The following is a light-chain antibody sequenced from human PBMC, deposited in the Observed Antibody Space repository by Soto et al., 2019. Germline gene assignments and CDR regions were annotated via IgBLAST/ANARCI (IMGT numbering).Light chain of an antibody. CDR3: FSFTPTSTHV. CDR2: EAS. J-gene: IGLJ1*01. CDR1: STDFVSYNR. V-gene: IGLV2-18*02. Sequence: QSALTQPPSVSGSPGQSVTISCTGTSTDFVSYNRVSWYQQPPGTAPKLIIYEASNRPSGVSNRFSGSKSGNTAYLTISGLQVEDEAEYFCFSFTPTSTHVFGTGTKLTVL.